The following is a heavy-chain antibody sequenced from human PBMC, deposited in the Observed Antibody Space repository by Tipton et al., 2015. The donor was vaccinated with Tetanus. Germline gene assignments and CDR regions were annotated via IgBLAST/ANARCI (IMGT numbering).Heavy chain of an antibody. CDR1: GFDFRSDW. Sequence: VQLVQSGGGLAKPGGSLRLSCAASGFDFRSDWMTWVRQAPGKGLEWVANIKQDGNEKYHVDSVKGRFTISRDNGKNLLYLQMNSLRVEDTAVYYCARDPHTIRTGNHRGFDYWGQGTKVTVSS. CDR3: ARDPHTIRTGNHRGFDY. V-gene: IGHV3-7*03. D-gene: IGHD3-10*01. CDR2: IKQDGNEK. J-gene: IGHJ4*02.